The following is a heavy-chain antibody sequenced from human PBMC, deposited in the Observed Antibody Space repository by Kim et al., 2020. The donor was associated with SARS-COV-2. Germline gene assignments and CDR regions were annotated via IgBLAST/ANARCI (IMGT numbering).Heavy chain of an antibody. V-gene: IGHV3-72*01. CDR2: TRNKAKSYTT. D-gene: IGHD5-18*01. CDR1: GFTFSDHY. J-gene: IGHJ4*01. Sequence: GGSLRFSCVASGFTFSDHYMDWVRQAPGKGLEWVGRTRNKAKSYTTEYAASVKGRFTISRDDSKNSLYLQMNSLKTEDTAVYYCARVVHSDGYSYGQWGQGTLVTVSS. CDR3: ARVVHSDGYSYGQ.